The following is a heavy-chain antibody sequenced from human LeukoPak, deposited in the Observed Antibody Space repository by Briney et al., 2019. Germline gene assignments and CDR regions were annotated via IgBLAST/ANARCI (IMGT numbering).Heavy chain of an antibody. J-gene: IGHJ4*02. CDR1: GGSFSGYY. CDR3: ARGRYGSGSYYDDY. V-gene: IGHV4-34*01. D-gene: IGHD3-10*01. CDR2: INHSGSA. Sequence: SETLSLTCAVYGGSFSGYYWSWIRQPPGKGLEWIGEINHSGSANYNPSLKSRVTISVDTSKNQFSLKLSSVTAADTAVYYCARGRYGSGSYYDDYWGQGTLVTVSS.